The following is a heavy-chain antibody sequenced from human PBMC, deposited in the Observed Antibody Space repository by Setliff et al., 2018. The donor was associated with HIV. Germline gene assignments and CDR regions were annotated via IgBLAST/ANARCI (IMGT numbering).Heavy chain of an antibody. CDR1: GFAVESTH. V-gene: IGHV3-53*01. Sequence: GGSLRLSCAVSGFAVESTHMSWVRQVPGKGLEWRSVIYPVPNTHYADSVKGRFTIFRDRRKNTLFLQMNNVRVNDTAIYYCARGDFDLWGRGTLVTVSS. CDR3: ARGDFDL. D-gene: IGHD2-21*01. J-gene: IGHJ2*01. CDR2: IYPVPNT.